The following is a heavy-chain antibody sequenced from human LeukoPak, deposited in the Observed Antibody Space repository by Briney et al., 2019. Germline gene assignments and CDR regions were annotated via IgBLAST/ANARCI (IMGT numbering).Heavy chain of an antibody. V-gene: IGHV3-13*01. CDR2: IGTAGDT. Sequence: GGSLRLSCAASGFTFSSYDMHWVRQVTGKGLEWVSAIGTAGDTHYPGSVKGRFTISRENAKNSLYLQMSSLRAEDTAVYYCARGKKTVTTDYGMDVWGQGTTVTVSS. D-gene: IGHD4-17*01. J-gene: IGHJ6*02. CDR3: ARGKKTVTTDYGMDV. CDR1: GFTFSSYD.